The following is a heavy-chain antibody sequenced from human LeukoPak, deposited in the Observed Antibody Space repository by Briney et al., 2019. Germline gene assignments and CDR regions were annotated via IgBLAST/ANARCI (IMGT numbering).Heavy chain of an antibody. CDR3: VREPDYGGYSGPTSQSDV. CDR1: GFSFSNYW. J-gene: IGHJ6*02. D-gene: IGHD4-23*01. CDR2: IKSDGSRT. Sequence: GGSLRLSCAASGFSFSNYWMHWVRQAPGKGLVWVSRIKSDGSRTNYADSVKGRFTISRDNAKNTLFLQMNSLRAEDTAVYYCVREPDYGGYSGPTSQSDVECQGTTVTVSS. V-gene: IGHV3-74*01.